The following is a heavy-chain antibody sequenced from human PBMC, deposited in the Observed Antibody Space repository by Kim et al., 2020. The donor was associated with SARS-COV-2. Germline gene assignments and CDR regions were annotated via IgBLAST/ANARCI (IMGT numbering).Heavy chain of an antibody. V-gene: IGHV1-69*13. CDR2: IIPIFGTA. J-gene: IGHJ6*02. D-gene: IGHD5-12*01. CDR3: ARGRSGYDWGYYGMDV. CDR1: GGTFSSYA. Sequence: SVKVSCKASGGTFSSYAISWVRQAPGQGLEWMGGIIPIFGTANYAQKFQGRVTITADESTSTAYMELSSLRSEDTAVYYCARGRSGYDWGYYGMDVWGQGTTVTVSS.